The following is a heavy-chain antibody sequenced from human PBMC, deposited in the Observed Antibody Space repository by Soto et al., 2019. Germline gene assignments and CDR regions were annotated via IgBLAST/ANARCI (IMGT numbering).Heavy chain of an antibody. J-gene: IGHJ4*02. V-gene: IGHV1-45*02. CDR2: ITPFNGNT. CDR1: GNNFTYVY. Sequence: SVKASCKGSGNNFTYVYLHWVRQAPGQALEWMGWITPFNGNTKYAQKFQDRVTFTGDTSLNKAYMELSSLRSDDTAMFYCASGRYDASGYFDYWGQGTLVTVYS. D-gene: IGHD3-22*01. CDR3: ASGRYDASGYFDY.